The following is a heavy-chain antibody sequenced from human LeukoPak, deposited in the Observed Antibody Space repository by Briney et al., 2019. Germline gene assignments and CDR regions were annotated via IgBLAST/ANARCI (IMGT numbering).Heavy chain of an antibody. CDR2: MWYDGSNE. Sequence: SLRLSCAASGFAFSRYGMHWLRQAPGTGLEWVAVMWYDGSNEAYAHSVRGRFTISRDNSKNTLYLQMNSLRAEDTAVYYCAKDKIFCLDYWGQGTLVTVSS. D-gene: IGHD3-9*01. CDR1: GFAFSRYG. J-gene: IGHJ4*02. CDR3: AKDKIFCLDY. V-gene: IGHV3-33*06.